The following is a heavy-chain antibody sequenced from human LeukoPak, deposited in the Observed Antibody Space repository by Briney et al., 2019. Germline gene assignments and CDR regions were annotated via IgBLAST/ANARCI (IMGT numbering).Heavy chain of an antibody. CDR1: GYSISRGYY. V-gene: IGHV4-38-2*02. D-gene: IGHD3-10*01. CDR2: IYHRGST. Sequence: PSETLSLTCTVSGYSISRGYYWGWIRQPPGKGLEWIGSIYHRGSTYYNPSLKSRVTISVDTSKNQFSLKLSSVTAADTAVYYCARGVLVRGVIVFDYWGQGTLVTVSS. CDR3: ARGVLVRGVIVFDY. J-gene: IGHJ4*02.